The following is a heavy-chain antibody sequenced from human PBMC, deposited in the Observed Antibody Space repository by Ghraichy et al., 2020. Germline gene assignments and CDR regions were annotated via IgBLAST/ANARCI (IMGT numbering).Heavy chain of an antibody. J-gene: IGHJ4*02. CDR3: TRETVLRYCSSTSCYTD. Sequence: LEWVGFIRSKAYGGTTEYAASVKGRFTISRDDSKSIAYLQMNSLKTEDTAVYYCTRETVLRYCSSTSCYTDWGQGTL. D-gene: IGHD2-2*02. CDR2: IRSKAYGGTT. V-gene: IGHV3-49*02.